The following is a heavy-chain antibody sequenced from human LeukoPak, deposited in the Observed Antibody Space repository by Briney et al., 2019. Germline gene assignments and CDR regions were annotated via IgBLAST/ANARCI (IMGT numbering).Heavy chain of an antibody. D-gene: IGHD6-13*01. V-gene: IGHV3-21*04. J-gene: IGHJ4*02. CDR1: GFTFSSYS. CDR3: AKKSSSSACFDY. CDR2: ISSSSSYI. Sequence: GGSLRLSCAASGFTFSSYSMNWVRQAPGKGLEWVSSISSSSSYIYYADSVKGRFTISRDNSKNTLYLQMNSLRAEDTAVYYCAKKSSSSACFDYWGQGTLVTVSS.